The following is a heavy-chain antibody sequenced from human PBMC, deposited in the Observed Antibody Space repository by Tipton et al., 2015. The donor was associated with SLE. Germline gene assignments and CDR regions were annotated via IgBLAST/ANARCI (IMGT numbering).Heavy chain of an antibody. Sequence: QVQLVQSGAEVRKSGASVKVSCKASGYPFTGGSFIHWVRQAPGQGPEWMGWINPNSGAKNYAEKFQGRVTMTRDTSITTAYMEMSSLTSGDTAVYYCAKSIVTTLPGFDFWGQGTLVSVSS. CDR1: GYPFTGGSF. J-gene: IGHJ4*02. V-gene: IGHV1-2*02. D-gene: IGHD1-26*01. CDR2: INPNSGAK. CDR3: AKSIVTTLPGFDF.